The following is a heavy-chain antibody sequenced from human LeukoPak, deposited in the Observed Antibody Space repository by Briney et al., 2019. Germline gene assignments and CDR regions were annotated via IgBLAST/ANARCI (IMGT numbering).Heavy chain of an antibody. D-gene: IGHD3-22*01. CDR1: GGSVSGYY. J-gene: IGHJ4*02. CDR2: IYYSGST. CDR3: ARLSSGYYYLFDY. V-gene: IGHV4-59*06. Sequence: PSETLSLTCTVSGGSVSGYYWSWIRQPPGKGLEWIGYIYYSGSTYYNPSLKSRVTISVDTSKNQFSLKLSSVTAADTAVYYCARLSSGYYYLFDYWGQGTLVTVSS.